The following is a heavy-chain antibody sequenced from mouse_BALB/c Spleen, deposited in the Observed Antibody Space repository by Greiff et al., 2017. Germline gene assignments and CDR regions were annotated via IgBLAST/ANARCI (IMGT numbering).Heavy chain of an antibody. V-gene: IGHV14-3*02. Sequence: EVQLQQSGAELVKPGASVKLSCTASGFNITDPSMPWVKQRPEQGLEWIGRIDPANGNTKSDPKFQGKATITADTSSNTAYLQLSSLTSEDTAVYYGARSGVTTVRHWDFDVGGAGTTVTVSA. CDR1: GFNITDPS. D-gene: IGHD1-1*01. CDR3: ARSGVTTVRHWDFDV. CDR2: IDPANGNT. J-gene: IGHJ1*01.